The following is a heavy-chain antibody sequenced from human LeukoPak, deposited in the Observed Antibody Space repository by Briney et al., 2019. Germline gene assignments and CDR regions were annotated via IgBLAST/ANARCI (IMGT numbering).Heavy chain of an antibody. V-gene: IGHV3-15*01. CDR3: TTFFWSSYYSYYYYYYMDV. Sequence: GGSLRLSCAASGFTFSNAWMTWVRQAPGKGLEWVGHIKTKADGGTTDYAAPVRGRFTISRDDSKNTLYLQMNSLKTEDTALYYCTTFFWSSYYSYYYYYYMDVWGKGTTVTVSS. CDR1: GFTFSNAW. J-gene: IGHJ6*03. D-gene: IGHD3-3*01. CDR2: IKTKADGGTT.